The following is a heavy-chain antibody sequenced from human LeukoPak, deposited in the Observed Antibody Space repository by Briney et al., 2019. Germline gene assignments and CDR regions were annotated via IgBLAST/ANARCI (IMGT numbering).Heavy chain of an antibody. CDR2: IYNDGST. D-gene: IGHD1-1*01. CDR3: ARDYRNGAIGY. CDR1: GFTVSSNC. V-gene: IGHV3-53*01. Sequence: GGSLRLSCVASGFTVSSNCMSWDRQAPGKGLEWVSIIYNDGSTFYADSVKGRFTISRDNSKNTLYLQTDSLSAEDTAVYYCARDYRNGAIGYWGQGTLVTVSS. J-gene: IGHJ4*02.